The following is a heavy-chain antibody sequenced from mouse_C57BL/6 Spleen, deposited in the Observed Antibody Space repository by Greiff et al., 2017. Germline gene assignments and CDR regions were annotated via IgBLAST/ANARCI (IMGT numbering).Heavy chain of an antibody. CDR3: TRGDSNSFAY. D-gene: IGHD2-5*01. V-gene: IGHV1-15*01. CDR2: IDPETGGT. Sequence: QVQLQQSGAELVRPGASVTLSCKASGYTFTDYEMHWVKQTPVHGLEWIGAIDPETGGTAYNQKFKGKAILTADKSSSTAYMELRSLTSDDSAVYYCTRGDSNSFAYWGQGTLVTVSA. J-gene: IGHJ3*01. CDR1: GYTFTDYE.